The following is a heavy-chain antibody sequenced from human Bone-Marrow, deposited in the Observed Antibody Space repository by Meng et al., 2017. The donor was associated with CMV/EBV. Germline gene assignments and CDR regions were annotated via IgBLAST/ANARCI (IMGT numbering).Heavy chain of an antibody. V-gene: IGHV3-53*01. CDR2: IYSGGST. D-gene: IGHD1-26*01. CDR3: ARSRWELRHDAFDI. J-gene: IGHJ3*02. Sequence: GGSLRLSCAASGFTVSSNYMSLVRQAPGKGLEWVSVIYSGGSTYYADSVKGRFTISRDNSKNTLYLQMNSLRAEDTAVYYCARSRWELRHDAFDIWGQGTMVTVSS. CDR1: GFTVSSNY.